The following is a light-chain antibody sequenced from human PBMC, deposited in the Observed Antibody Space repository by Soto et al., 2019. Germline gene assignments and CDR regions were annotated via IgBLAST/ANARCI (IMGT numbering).Light chain of an antibody. CDR1: QSVTSTY. CDR2: GTS. J-gene: IGKJ1*01. CDR3: QQSESSPRT. Sequence: EIVLTQSPGTLSLSPGERATLSCRASQSVTSTYLACYQQTPGQAPRLLIYGTSNRATGVPDRYSGSGSGTDFTLNISGLVPEDIAVYYCQQSESSPRTFGQGTKVDIK. V-gene: IGKV3-20*01.